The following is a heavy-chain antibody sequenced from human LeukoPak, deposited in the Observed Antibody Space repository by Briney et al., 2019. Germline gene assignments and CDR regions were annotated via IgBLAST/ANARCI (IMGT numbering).Heavy chain of an antibody. J-gene: IGHJ3*02. CDR1: GYSISSGYY. V-gene: IGHV4-38-2*01. CDR2: IYHSGST. CDR3: ARSATLRVFDI. D-gene: IGHD2-15*01. Sequence: SETLSLTCAVSGYSISSGYYWGWIRQPPGKGLEWIGSIYHSGSTYYNPSLNGRDTIPVDTSNNQFSLKLSSVTAADTAVYYCARSATLRVFDIWGQGTMVTVSP.